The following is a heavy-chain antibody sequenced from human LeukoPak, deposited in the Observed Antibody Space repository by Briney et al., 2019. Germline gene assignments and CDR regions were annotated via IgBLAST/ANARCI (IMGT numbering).Heavy chain of an antibody. CDR3: ARGGSYLSAFDI. CDR1: GFPFSSYS. Sequence: GGSLRLSCAASGFPFSSYSMSWVRQAPGKGLEWVSSITSSSSYIYYADSVKGRFTISRDNSKNTLYLQMNSLRAEDTAVYYCARGGSYLSAFDIWGQGTMVTVSS. D-gene: IGHD1-26*01. V-gene: IGHV3-21*04. J-gene: IGHJ3*02. CDR2: ITSSSSYI.